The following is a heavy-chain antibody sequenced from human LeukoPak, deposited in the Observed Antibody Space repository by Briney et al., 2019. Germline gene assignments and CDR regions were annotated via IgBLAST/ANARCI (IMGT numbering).Heavy chain of an antibody. Sequence: RASVKVSCKASGYTFTTYYMHWVRQAPGQGLEWMGIINPSGGSTSYAQKFQGRVTMTRDMSTSTVYMELSSLRSDDTAVYYCARDSGSNGWFDPWGQGTLVTVSS. V-gene: IGHV1-46*01. CDR1: GYTFTTYY. CDR2: INPSGGST. J-gene: IGHJ5*02. CDR3: ARDSGSNGWFDP. D-gene: IGHD1-26*01.